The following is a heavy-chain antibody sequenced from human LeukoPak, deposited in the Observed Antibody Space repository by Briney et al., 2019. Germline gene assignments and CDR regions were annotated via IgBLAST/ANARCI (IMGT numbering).Heavy chain of an antibody. Sequence: GESLLIFCCAAADCTNSCYVMCLRRQAAGGVEGMVIIYPGDSDTKYSPSFQGHVTISADKSISTSYLQLSSLKASDTAMYYCARPRDFGLTGMNAFDIWGQGTMVTVSS. CDR2: IYPGDSDT. D-gene: IGHD7-27*01. J-gene: IGHJ3*02. V-gene: IGHV5-51*01. CDR1: ADCTNSCY. CDR3: ARPRDFGLTGMNAFDI.